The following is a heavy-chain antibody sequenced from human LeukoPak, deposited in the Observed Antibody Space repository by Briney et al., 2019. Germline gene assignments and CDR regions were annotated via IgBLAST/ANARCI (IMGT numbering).Heavy chain of an antibody. Sequence: PGGSLRLSCAAAGFTFSSYSMNWVRQAPGKGLEWVSDISSSGSYIDYADSVKGRFTISRDNAKNSLFLHMNSLRAEDTAVYYCARSLIADGAFDIWGQGTMVTVSS. D-gene: IGHD2-21*01. CDR1: GFTFSSYS. J-gene: IGHJ3*02. V-gene: IGHV3-21*01. CDR3: ARSLIADGAFDI. CDR2: ISSSGSYI.